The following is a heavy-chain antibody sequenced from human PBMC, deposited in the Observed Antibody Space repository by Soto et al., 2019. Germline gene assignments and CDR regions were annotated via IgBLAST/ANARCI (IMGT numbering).Heavy chain of an antibody. CDR1: GGCFSGYY. CDR3: ARASGYGDYEARYFDY. J-gene: IGHJ4*02. CDR2: INHSGST. V-gene: IGHV4-34*01. Sequence: PSETLSLTCAVYGGCFSGYYWSWIRQPPGKGLEWIGEINHSGSTNYNPSLKSRVTISVDTSKNQFSLKLSSVTAADTAVYYCARASGYGDYEARYFDYWGQGTLVTVSS. D-gene: IGHD4-17*01.